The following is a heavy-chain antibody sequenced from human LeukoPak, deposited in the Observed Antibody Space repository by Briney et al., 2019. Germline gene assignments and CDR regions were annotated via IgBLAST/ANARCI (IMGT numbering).Heavy chain of an antibody. CDR1: GFTFTSYG. CDR3: AREYSGYDWGQFDY. V-gene: IGHV1-18*01. CDR2: ISAYNGNT. Sequence: ASVKVSCKASGFTFTSYGISWVRQAPGQGLEWMGWISAYNGNTNYAQKLQGRVTMTTDTSTSTAYMELRSLRSDDTAVYYCAREYSGYDWGQFDYWGQGTLVTVSS. J-gene: IGHJ4*02. D-gene: IGHD5-12*01.